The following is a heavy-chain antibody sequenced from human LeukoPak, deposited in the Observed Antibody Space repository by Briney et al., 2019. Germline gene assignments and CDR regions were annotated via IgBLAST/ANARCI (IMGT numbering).Heavy chain of an antibody. CDR2: LSKSGNT. D-gene: IGHD3-9*01. CDR3: ARARYVNSFCAFDI. Sequence: SETLSLTCTVSGGSISSYYWSWIRLPPGKGLEWIGYLSKSGNTNYSPSLKSRVTIFGGTSKNQFFLKLSSVTAADTAMYYCARARYVNSFCAFDIWGQGTLVTVSS. CDR1: GGSISSYY. V-gene: IGHV4-59*01. J-gene: IGHJ3*02.